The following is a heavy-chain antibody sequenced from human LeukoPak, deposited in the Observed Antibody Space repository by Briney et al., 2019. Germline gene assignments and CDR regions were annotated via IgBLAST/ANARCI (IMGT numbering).Heavy chain of an antibody. CDR2: ISPNGGST. D-gene: IGHD3-3*01. V-gene: IGHV3-64*01. Sequence: GGSLRLSCAASGFPFSSSALHWVRHAPGKGLEYVSGISPNGGSTYYANSVEGRFTISRDNSKNTLFHQMGSLRAEDMSEYYCARARITIFGVGPMDVWGKGTRVTVSS. CDR3: ARARITIFGVGPMDV. J-gene: IGHJ6*03. CDR1: GFPFSSSA.